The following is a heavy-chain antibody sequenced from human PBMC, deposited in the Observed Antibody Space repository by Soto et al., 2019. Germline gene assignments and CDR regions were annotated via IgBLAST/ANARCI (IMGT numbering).Heavy chain of an antibody. CDR2: IYHSGST. CDR3: ARRTAMVIGSWFDP. CDR1: GGSISSGGYS. J-gene: IGHJ5*02. V-gene: IGHV4-30-2*01. Sequence: SEILSLTCTVSGGSISSGGYSWSWIRQPPGKGLEWIGYIYHSGSTYYNPSLKSRVTISVDRSKNQFSLKLSSVTAADTAVYYCARRTAMVIGSWFDPWGQGTLVTVSS. D-gene: IGHD5-18*01.